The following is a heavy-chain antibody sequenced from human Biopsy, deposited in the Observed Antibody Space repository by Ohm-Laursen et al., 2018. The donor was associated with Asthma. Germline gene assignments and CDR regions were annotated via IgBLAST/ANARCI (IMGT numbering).Heavy chain of an antibody. CDR2: IYSGGTS. D-gene: IGHD3-22*01. Sequence: SLRLSCAASGFAVSRDHMFWVRQAPGKGLEWVSVIYSGGTSHTADSVRGRFTISRDYSKNTLYLQMHSLRAEDTAVYYCARGDSSNWSHYYFDYWGQGTLVAVSA. CDR1: GFAVSRDH. V-gene: IGHV3-53*01. J-gene: IGHJ4*02. CDR3: ARGDSSNWSHYYFDY.